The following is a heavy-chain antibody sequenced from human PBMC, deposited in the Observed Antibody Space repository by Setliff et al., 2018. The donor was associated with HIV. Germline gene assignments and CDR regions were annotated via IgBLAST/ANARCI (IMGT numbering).Heavy chain of an antibody. Sequence: KPSETLSLTCAVSGGSIISSNWWSWVRQPPGKGLEWIGEIYHSGSTNYNPSLKSRVTILVDKSKNQFSLKMSSVTAADTAVYYCARVAVAGTTFDVFDIWGQGTMVTVSS. CDR2: IYHSGST. J-gene: IGHJ3*02. V-gene: IGHV4-4*02. CDR3: ARVAVAGTTFDVFDI. CDR1: GGSIISSNW. D-gene: IGHD6-19*01.